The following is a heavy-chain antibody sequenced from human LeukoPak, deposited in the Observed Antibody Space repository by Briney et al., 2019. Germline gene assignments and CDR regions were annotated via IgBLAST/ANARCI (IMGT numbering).Heavy chain of an antibody. Sequence: SETLSLTCTVSGGSISSYYWSWIRQPPGKGLEWIGYIFYSGSTNYNPSLKSRVTISVDTSKNQFSLKLSSVTAADTAVYYGARRSFYCSSISCYEDVWGQGTSVTASS. V-gene: IGHV4-59*08. J-gene: IGHJ6*02. D-gene: IGHD2-2*01. CDR2: IFYSGST. CDR1: GGSISSYY. CDR3: ARRSFYCSSISCYEDV.